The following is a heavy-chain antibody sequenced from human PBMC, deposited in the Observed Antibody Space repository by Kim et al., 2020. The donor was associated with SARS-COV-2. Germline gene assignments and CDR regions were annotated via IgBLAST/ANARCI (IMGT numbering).Heavy chain of an antibody. J-gene: IGHJ3*01. D-gene: IGHD1-26*01. CDR1: GFTFGDYY. CDR3: ARVGNVGAFAL. V-gene: IGHV3-11*05. CDR2: ISTSGGYT. Sequence: GGSLRLSCAASGFTFGDYYMTWIRQGPGKGLYCVSYISTSGGYTNYPDSVKGRFTISRYNAKNSLYLQINSLRAEDTAVYYCARVGNVGAFALWGRGPMVSVSS.